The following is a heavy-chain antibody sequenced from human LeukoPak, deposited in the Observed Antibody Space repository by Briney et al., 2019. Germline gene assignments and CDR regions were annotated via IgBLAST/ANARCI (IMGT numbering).Heavy chain of an antibody. CDR3: TTWLGYYGSGSFNFDY. Sequence: GGSLRLSCAASGFTFSSYGMHWVRQAPGKGLECVGRIKSKADGGTTDYATPVKGRFTISRDDSKNTLYLQMNSLKSEDTAVYYCTTWLGYYGSGSFNFDYWGQGTLVTVSS. V-gene: IGHV3-15*01. D-gene: IGHD3-10*01. J-gene: IGHJ4*02. CDR2: IKSKADGGTT. CDR1: GFTFSSYG.